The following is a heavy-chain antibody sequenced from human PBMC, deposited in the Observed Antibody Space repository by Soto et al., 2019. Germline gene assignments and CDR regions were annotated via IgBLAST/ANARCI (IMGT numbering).Heavy chain of an antibody. Sequence: GGSLRLSCAASGFDFSNTWIHWVRQVPGKGLVWVSRINSDGSSITYADSVKGRFTMSRDNAKNTVYLQMSSLRVEDTAVCYCAKDWYYTIDYWGQGTPVTVSS. CDR1: GFDFSNTW. D-gene: IGHD3-3*01. CDR3: AKDWYYTIDY. J-gene: IGHJ4*02. V-gene: IGHV3-74*01. CDR2: INSDGSSI.